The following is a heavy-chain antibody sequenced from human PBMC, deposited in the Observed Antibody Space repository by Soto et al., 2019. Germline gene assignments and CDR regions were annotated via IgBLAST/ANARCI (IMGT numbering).Heavy chain of an antibody. CDR2: FDPEDGET. D-gene: IGHD2-15*01. V-gene: IGHV1-24*01. J-gene: IGHJ4*02. CDR1: GYTLTELS. Sequence: GASVKVSCKVSGYTLTELSMHWVRQAPGKGLEWMGGFDPEDGETIYAQKFQGRVTMTEDTSTDTAYMELSSLRSEDTAVYYCATVHAILGYCSGGSCYAFDYWGQGTLVTVSS. CDR3: ATVHAILGYCSGGSCYAFDY.